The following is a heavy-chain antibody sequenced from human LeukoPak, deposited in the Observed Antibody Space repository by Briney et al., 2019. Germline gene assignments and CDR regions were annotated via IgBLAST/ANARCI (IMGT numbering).Heavy chain of an antibody. V-gene: IGHV3-23*01. CDR3: AKVTMSYGMDV. J-gene: IGHJ6*02. Sequence: PGGSLRLSCAASGFSFSSYAMSWVRQAPGKGVEWGSDISRSGDSTYYADSVKGRLTISRDNSKNTLYLQMNSLRAEDTALYYCAKVTMSYGMDVWGQGTTVTVSS. CDR1: GFSFSSYA. D-gene: IGHD3-22*01. CDR2: ISRSGDST.